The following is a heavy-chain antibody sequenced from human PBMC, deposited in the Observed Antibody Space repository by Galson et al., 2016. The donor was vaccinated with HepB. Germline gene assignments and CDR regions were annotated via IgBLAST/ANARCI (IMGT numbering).Heavy chain of an antibody. D-gene: IGHD2-8*01. CDR1: GFTFSSYA. Sequence: SLRLSCAASGFTFSSYAMSWVRQAPGKGLEWVSAISGSRDTTYYADSAKGRFPIARDNSKNTLYPQMNSLSAEDSAVYYCATGGYCGNGYCYSFDYWGQGTQVTVSS. J-gene: IGHJ4*02. CDR3: ATGGYCGNGYCYSFDY. V-gene: IGHV3-23*01. CDR2: ISGSRDTT.